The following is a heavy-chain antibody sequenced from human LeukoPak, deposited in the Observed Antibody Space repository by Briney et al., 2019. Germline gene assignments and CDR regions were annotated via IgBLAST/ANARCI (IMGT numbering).Heavy chain of an antibody. CDR1: GGSFSGYY. J-gene: IGHJ6*03. Sequence: PSETLSLTCAVYGGSFSGYYWSWIRQPPGKGLEWIGEINHSGSTNYNPSLKSRVTISVDTSKNQFSLKLSSVTAADTAVYYCARTKPEIYYDILTGYRKYYYYMDVWGKGTTVTISS. CDR3: ARTKPEIYYDILTGYRKYYYYMDV. D-gene: IGHD3-9*01. CDR2: INHSGST. V-gene: IGHV4-34*01.